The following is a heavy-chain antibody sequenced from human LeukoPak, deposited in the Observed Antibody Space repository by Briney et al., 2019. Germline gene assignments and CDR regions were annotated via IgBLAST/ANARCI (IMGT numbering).Heavy chain of an antibody. J-gene: IGHJ3*02. D-gene: IGHD3-22*01. CDR1: GYTFTGYY. V-gene: IGHV1-2*04. CDR2: INPNSGGT. CDR3: AREDNSSGYRPFDI. Sequence: ASVKVSCKASGYTFTGYYMRWVRQAPGQGLEWMGWINPNSGGTNYAQKFQGWVTMTRDTSISTAYMELSRLRSDDTAVYYCAREDNSSGYRPFDIWGQGTMVTVPS.